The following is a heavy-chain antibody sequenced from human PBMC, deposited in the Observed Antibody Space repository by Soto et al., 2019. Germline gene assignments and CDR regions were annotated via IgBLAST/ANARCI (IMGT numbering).Heavy chain of an antibody. J-gene: IGHJ3*02. V-gene: IGHV4-31*02. CDR3: ARDYVWRSYDGLVEKEAAFDI. CDR2: IYYSGST. D-gene: IGHD3-16*01. Sequence: QHPGKGLEWIGYIYYSGSTYYNPSLKSRVTISVDTSKNQFSLKLSSVTAADTAVYYCARDYVWRSYDGLVEKEAAFDIWRNRTIVT.